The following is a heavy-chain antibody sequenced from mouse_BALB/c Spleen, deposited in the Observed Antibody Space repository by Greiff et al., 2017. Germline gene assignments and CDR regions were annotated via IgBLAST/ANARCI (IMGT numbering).Heavy chain of an antibody. CDR3: ARPGAYYGVDY. CDR1: GFAFSSYD. Sequence: EVQRVESGGGLVKPGGSLKLSCAASGFAFSSYDMSWVRQTPEKRLEWVAYISSGGGSTYYPDTVKGRFTISRDNAKNTLYLQMSSLKSEDTAMYYCARPGAYYGVDYWGQGTTLTVSS. CDR2: ISSGGGST. V-gene: IGHV5-12-1*01. J-gene: IGHJ2*01. D-gene: IGHD1-1*01.